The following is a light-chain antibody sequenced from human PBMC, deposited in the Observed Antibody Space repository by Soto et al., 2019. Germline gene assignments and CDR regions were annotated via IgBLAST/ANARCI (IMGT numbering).Light chain of an antibody. J-gene: IGKJ1*01. CDR3: LQHYDFSWT. CDR2: GAS. V-gene: IGKV3-15*01. CDR1: QSVTSD. Sequence: EIVMTQSPPTLSVSPGERATLSCRASQSVTSDLAWYQQKPGQAPRLLIYGASTRATGIPARFSGSGSGTEFTLTITSLQPEDFATYYCLQHYDFSWTFGQGTKVDIK.